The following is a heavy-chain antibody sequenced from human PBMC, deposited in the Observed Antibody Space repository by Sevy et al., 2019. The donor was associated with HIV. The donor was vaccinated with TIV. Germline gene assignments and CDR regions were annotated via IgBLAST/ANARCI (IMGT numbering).Heavy chain of an antibody. D-gene: IGHD4-4*01. Sequence: ASVKVSCKASGYTFTGYYMHWVRQAPGQGLEWMGWINPNSSGTNYAQKFQGRVTMTRDTSISTAYMELSRLRSDDTAVYYCARDKVTTVTTNWFDPWGQGTLVTVSS. CDR2: INPNSSGT. J-gene: IGHJ5*02. V-gene: IGHV1-2*02. CDR1: GYTFTGYY. CDR3: ARDKVTTVTTNWFDP.